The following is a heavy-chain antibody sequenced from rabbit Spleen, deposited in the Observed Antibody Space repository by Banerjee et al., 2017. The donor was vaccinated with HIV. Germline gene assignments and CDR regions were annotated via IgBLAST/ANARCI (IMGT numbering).Heavy chain of an antibody. CDR3: ARGSAAMTMVITGFYFNL. CDR2: IYGGSGVST. CDR1: GFDFRSAYY. D-gene: IGHD2-1*01. J-gene: IGHJ4*01. V-gene: IGHV1S45*01. Sequence: QEQLVESGGGLVQPEGSLTLTCTASGFDFRSAYYMCWVRQAPGKGLEAIACIYGGSGVSTWYASWAKGRFTISKTSSTTVTLQLTSLTAADTATYFCARGSAAMTMVITGFYFNLWGQGTLVTVS.